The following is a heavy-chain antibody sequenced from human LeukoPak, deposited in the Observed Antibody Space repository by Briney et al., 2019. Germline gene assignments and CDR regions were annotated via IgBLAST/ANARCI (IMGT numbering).Heavy chain of an antibody. CDR3: ARAPMEYGYSGGAFDI. CDR1: GYSISSGYC. CDR2: VYHSGTT. J-gene: IGHJ3*02. V-gene: IGHV4-38-2*02. D-gene: IGHD5-18*01. Sequence: PSETLSLTCTVSGYSISSGYCWGWVRQSPGKGLEWIGNVYHSGTTFYNPSLKSRVTISLDTSKNQFSLRLRSVTAADTAVYYCARAPMEYGYSGGAFDIWGQGTMVTVSS.